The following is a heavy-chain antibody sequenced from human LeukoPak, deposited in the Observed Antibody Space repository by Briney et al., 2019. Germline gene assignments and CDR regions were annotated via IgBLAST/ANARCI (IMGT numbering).Heavy chain of an antibody. J-gene: IGHJ6*03. CDR2: INPNSGGT. CDR1: GYTFTGYY. D-gene: IGHD1-26*01. CDR3: ARGFSSGSYGGYYYYMDV. Sequence: ASVKVSCKASGYTFTGYYMHWVRQAPGQGREWMGWINPNSGGTNYAQKFQGRVTMTRDTSISTAYMELSRLRSDDTAVYYCARGFSSGSYGGYYYYMDVWGKGTTVTVSS. V-gene: IGHV1-2*02.